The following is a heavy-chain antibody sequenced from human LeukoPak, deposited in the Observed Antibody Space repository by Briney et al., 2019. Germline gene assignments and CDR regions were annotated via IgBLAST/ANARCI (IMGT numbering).Heavy chain of an antibody. V-gene: IGHV1-69*13. J-gene: IGHJ5*02. CDR2: IIPIFGTA. CDR1: GGTFSSYA. CDR3: ARDNYDFWSRRKLNWFDP. D-gene: IGHD3-3*01. Sequence: ASVKVSCKASGGTFSSYAISWVRQAPGQGLEWMGGIIPIFGTANYAQKFQGRVTITADESTSTAYMELSSLRSEDTAVYYCARDNYDFWSRRKLNWFDPWGQGTLVTVSS.